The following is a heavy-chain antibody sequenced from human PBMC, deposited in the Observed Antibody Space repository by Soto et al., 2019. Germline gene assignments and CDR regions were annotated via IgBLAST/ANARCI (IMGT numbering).Heavy chain of an antibody. CDR3: ARDHGSYQIDY. CDR2: IWYDGSNK. D-gene: IGHD5-18*01. Sequence: ESGGGVVQPGRSLRLSCAASGFTFSSYGMHWVRQAPGKGLEWVAVIWYDGSNKYYADSVKGRFTISRDNSKNTLYLQMNSLRAEDTAVYYCARDHGSYQIDYWGQGTLVTVSS. V-gene: IGHV3-33*01. J-gene: IGHJ4*02. CDR1: GFTFSSYG.